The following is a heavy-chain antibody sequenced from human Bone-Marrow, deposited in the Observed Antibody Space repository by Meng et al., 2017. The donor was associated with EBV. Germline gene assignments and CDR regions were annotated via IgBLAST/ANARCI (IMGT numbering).Heavy chain of an antibody. CDR2: MNPNSGNT. CDR1: GYTFTTYD. Sequence: GELVPSWAELKEPGASVQVSCKASGYTFTTYDINWVRQATGQGLEWMGWMNPNSGNTGYAQKFQGRVTMTRNTSLSIAYMELSSLRSEDTAVYYCVRGAWFDPWGQGTLVTVSS. CDR3: VRGAWFDP. J-gene: IGHJ5*02. V-gene: IGHV1-8*01.